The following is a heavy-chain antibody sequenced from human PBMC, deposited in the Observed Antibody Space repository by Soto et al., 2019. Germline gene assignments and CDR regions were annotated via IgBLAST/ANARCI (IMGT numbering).Heavy chain of an antibody. J-gene: IGHJ4*02. Sequence: QLQLQESGSGLVKPSQTLSLTCAVSGGSISSGGYSWSWIRQPPGKGLEWIGYISHSRSTYYRPALKRRVTMAVDRSKNQFSLKLSSVTAADTAVYYCARGGLFPDYWGQGTLVTVSS. CDR2: ISHSRST. CDR1: GGSISSGGYS. D-gene: IGHD3-10*02. CDR3: ARGGLFPDY. V-gene: IGHV4-30-2*01.